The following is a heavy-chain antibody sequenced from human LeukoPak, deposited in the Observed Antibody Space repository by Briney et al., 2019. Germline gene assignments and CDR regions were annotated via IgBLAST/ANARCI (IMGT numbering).Heavy chain of an antibody. Sequence: SQTLSLTCSVSGPSISSGGYYCNWIRHHPRKGLELIGYIYYSGSNYYTPSLKSRVTISVDTSKNQFSLKLSSVTAADMSVYYCARDSGGSGSFCVDYWGQGTLVSVSS. CDR3: ARDSGGSGSFCVDY. CDR1: GPSISSGGYY. V-gene: IGHV4-31*03. CDR2: IYYSGSN. D-gene: IGHD3-10*01. J-gene: IGHJ4*02.